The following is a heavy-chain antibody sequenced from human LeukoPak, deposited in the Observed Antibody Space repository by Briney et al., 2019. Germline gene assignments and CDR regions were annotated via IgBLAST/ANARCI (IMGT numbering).Heavy chain of an antibody. Sequence: SGGSLRLSCAASGFTFSSYGMHWVRQAPGKGLEWVAFIRYDGSNTYYADSVKGRFTISRDNSKNTLYLQMNSLRAKDTALYYCANTYYYGSGDPRALGSWGQGTLLTVSS. CDR2: IRYDGSNT. D-gene: IGHD3-10*01. V-gene: IGHV3-30*02. J-gene: IGHJ5*01. CDR3: ANTYYYGSGDPRALGS. CDR1: GFTFSSYG.